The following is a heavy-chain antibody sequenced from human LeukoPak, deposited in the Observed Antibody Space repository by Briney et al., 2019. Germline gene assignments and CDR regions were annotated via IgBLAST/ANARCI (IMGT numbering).Heavy chain of an antibody. J-gene: IGHJ4*02. CDR2: ISGDGTIK. Sequence: GGSLRLSCEPSGFPFSSYWMLWVRQAPGKGLVWVSRISGDGTIKTYADFVRGRFTISRDNTKNILYLQMNSLKVEDKATYFCSRSQFDYWGQGVLVTVSS. CDR3: SRSQFDY. CDR1: GFPFSSYW. V-gene: IGHV3-74*03.